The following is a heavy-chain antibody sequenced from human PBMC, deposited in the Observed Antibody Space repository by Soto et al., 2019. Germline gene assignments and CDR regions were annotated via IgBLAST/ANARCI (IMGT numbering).Heavy chain of an antibody. V-gene: IGHV2-5*02. CDR1: GFSLSSTRMA. D-gene: IGHD6-19*01. CDR3: AHIVVAGLGYYFDY. Sequence: QITLKESGPTLVKPTQTLTLTCTFSGFSLSSTRMAVGCIRQPPGKALEWLALIYWDDDKRYSPFLKSRLTITKDTSKNQVVLTMSNMDPVHTARYYCAHIVVAGLGYYFDYWGQGTLVTVSS. CDR2: IYWDDDK. J-gene: IGHJ4*02.